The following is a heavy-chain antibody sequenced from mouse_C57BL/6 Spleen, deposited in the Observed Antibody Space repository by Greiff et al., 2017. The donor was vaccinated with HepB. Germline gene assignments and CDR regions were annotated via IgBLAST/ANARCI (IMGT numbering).Heavy chain of an antibody. J-gene: IGHJ3*01. V-gene: IGHV1-64*01. D-gene: IGHD1-1*01. Sequence: QVQLQQPGAELVKPGASVKLSCKASGYTFTSYWMHWVKQRPGQGLEWIGMIHPNSGSTNYNEKFKSKATLTVDKSSSTAYMQLSSLTSEDSAVYYCAREGYYGSSGAWFAYWGQGTLVTVSA. CDR1: GYTFTSYW. CDR3: AREGYYGSSGAWFAY. CDR2: IHPNSGST.